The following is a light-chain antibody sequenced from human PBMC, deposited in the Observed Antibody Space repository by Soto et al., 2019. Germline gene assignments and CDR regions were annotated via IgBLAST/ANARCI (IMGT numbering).Light chain of an antibody. CDR2: GAS. CDR3: QHYNNWPPYT. J-gene: IGKJ2*01. Sequence: EIVMTQSPATLSVSPGERATLSCRASQRISTNLAWYQQKAGQAPRLLIYGASSRATGVPARFSGSGSETECTLTISSLQSEDFAVYYCQHYNNWPPYTFGQGTKLEIK. CDR1: QRISTN. V-gene: IGKV3-15*01.